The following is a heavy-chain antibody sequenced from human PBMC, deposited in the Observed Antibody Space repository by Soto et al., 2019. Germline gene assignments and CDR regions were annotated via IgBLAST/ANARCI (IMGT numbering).Heavy chain of an antibody. V-gene: IGHV3-23*01. J-gene: IGHJ6*03. D-gene: IGHD6-13*01. CDR1: GFTFSSYA. Sequence: GGSLRLSCAASGFTFSSYAMSWVRQAPGKGLEWVSAISGSGGSTYYADSVKGRVTISRDNSKNTLYLQMNSLRAEDTAVYYCAKGGSGDIAAAGTSYYYYYYTDVWGKGTTVTVSS. CDR2: ISGSGGST. CDR3: AKGGSGDIAAAGTSYYYYYYTDV.